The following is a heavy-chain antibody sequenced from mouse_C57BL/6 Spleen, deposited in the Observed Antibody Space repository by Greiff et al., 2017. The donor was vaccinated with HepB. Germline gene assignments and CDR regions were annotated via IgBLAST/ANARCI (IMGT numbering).Heavy chain of an antibody. Sequence: QVQLQQSGAELVRPGSSVKLSCKDSYFAFMARAMHWVKQRPGHGLEWIGSFTMYSDATEYSENFKGKATLTANTSSSTAYMELSSLTSEDSAVYYCARGVWYFDVWGTGTTVTVSS. J-gene: IGHJ1*03. CDR1: YFAFMARA. V-gene: IGHV1-49*01. CDR2: FTMYSDAT. CDR3: ARGVWYFDV.